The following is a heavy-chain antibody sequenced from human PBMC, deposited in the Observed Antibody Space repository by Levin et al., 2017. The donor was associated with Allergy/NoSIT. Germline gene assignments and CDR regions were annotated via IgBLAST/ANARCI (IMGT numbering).Heavy chain of an antibody. CDR1: GFTFSSYA. CDR2: ISHDGRSK. J-gene: IGHJ6*02. CDR3: ARANGDYVLHGMEV. Sequence: SCAASGFTFSSYAMHWVRQAPGKGLEWVAVISHDGRSKYYADSVKGRVTMSRDNSKNTLYLQMNSLRAEDTAVYYCARANGDYVLHGMEVWGQGTTVTVS. D-gene: IGHD4-17*01. V-gene: IGHV3-30*04.